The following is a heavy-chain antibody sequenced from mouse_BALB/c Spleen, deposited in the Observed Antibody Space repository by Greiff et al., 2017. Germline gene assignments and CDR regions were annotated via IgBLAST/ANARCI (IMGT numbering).Heavy chain of an antibody. CDR3: ARGGRRDAMDY. CDR2: ISYDGSN. J-gene: IGHJ4*01. Sequence: DVKLQESGPGLVKPSQSLSLTCSVTGYSITSGYYWNWIRQFPGNKLEWMGYISYDGSNNYNPSLKNRISITRDTSKNQFFLKLNSVTTEDTATYYCARGGRRDAMDYWGQGTSVTVSS. CDR1: GYSITSGYY. V-gene: IGHV3-6*02.